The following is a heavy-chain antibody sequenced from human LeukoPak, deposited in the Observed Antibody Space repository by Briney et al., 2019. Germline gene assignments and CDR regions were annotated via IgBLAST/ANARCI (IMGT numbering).Heavy chain of an antibody. CDR3: VSFYETY. CDR1: GFTFSRYW. J-gene: IGHJ4*02. Sequence: GGSLRLSCVASGFTFSRYWMHWVRQAPGKGLVWVSHINSDGSWTSYADSVKGRFTISKDNAKNTVYLQMNNLRAEDTAVYYCVSFYETYWGRGTLVTVSS. CDR2: INSDGSWT. D-gene: IGHD2-2*01. V-gene: IGHV3-74*01.